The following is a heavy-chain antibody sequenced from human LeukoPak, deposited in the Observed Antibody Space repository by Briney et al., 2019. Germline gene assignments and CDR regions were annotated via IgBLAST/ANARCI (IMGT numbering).Heavy chain of an antibody. CDR1: GGTFSSYA. V-gene: IGHV1-69*13. CDR3: ARNDEIAAQRRSDRYYFDY. J-gene: IGHJ4*02. D-gene: IGHD6-6*01. CDR2: IIPIFGTA. Sequence: ASVKVSCKASGGTFSSYAISWVRQAPGQGLEWMGGIIPIFGTANYAQKFQGRVTITADESTSTAYMELSSLRSEDTAVYYCARNDEIAAQRRSDRYYFDYWGQGTLVTVSS.